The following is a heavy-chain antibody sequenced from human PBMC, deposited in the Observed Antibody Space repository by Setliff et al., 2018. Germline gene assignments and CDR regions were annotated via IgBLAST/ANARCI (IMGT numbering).Heavy chain of an antibody. Sequence: HGESLKISCKGSGYSFTSYWIGWVRQMPGKGLEWMGIIYPGDSDTRYSPSFQGQVTISADKSISTAYLQWSSLKASDTAMYYCARFPMVATGYFDYWGQGTLVTVSS. CDR1: GYSFTSYW. D-gene: IGHD5-12*01. V-gene: IGHV5-51*01. CDR2: IYPGDSDT. J-gene: IGHJ4*02. CDR3: ARFPMVATGYFDY.